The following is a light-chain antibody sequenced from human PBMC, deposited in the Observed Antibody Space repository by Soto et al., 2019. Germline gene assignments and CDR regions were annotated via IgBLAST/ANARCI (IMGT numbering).Light chain of an antibody. CDR3: QQYSDWPIT. V-gene: IGKV1-5*01. CDR2: DAS. Sequence: DIHMTQSPSTLSASVGYRFTITCRASQSFTRWLAWYQQKPGKAPKLLIYDASNLEIGAPSRFRGSGSGTDFTLTITSLQSDDFEFYFCQQYSDWPITFGQGTRLEIK. CDR1: QSFTRW. J-gene: IGKJ5*01.